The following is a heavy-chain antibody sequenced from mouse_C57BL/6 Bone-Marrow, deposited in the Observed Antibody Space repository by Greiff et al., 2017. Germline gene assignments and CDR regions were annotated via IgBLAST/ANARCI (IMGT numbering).Heavy chain of an antibody. CDR2: ISDGGSYT. CDR1: GFTFSSYA. D-gene: IGHD2-4*01. V-gene: IGHV5-4*01. CDR3: ARDRFYYDYDAWYFDV. J-gene: IGHJ1*03. Sequence: EVQRVESGGGLVKPGGSLKLSCAASGFTFSSYAMSWVRQTPEKRLEWVATISDGGSYTYYPDNVKGRFTISRDNAKNNLYLQMSHLKSEDTAMYYCARDRFYYDYDAWYFDVWGTGTTVTVSS.